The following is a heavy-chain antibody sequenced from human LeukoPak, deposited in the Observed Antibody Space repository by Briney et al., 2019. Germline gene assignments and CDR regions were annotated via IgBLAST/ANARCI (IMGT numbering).Heavy chain of an antibody. V-gene: IGHV3-66*01. D-gene: IGHD3-3*01. CDR1: GFTVSSNY. CDR3: ARADFWSGYPFDY. Sequence: GGSLRLSCAASGFTVSSNYMSWVRQAPGKGPEWVSVIYSGGSTYYADSVKGRFTISRDNSKNTLYLQMNSLRAEDTAVYYCARADFWSGYPFDYWGQGTLVTVSS. CDR2: IYSGGST. J-gene: IGHJ4*02.